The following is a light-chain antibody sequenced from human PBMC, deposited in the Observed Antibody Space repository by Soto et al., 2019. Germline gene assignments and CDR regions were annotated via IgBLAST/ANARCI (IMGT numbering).Light chain of an antibody. Sequence: ETVMTQSPATLSVSPGERATLSCRASQSVSSNLAWYQQKPGQPPRLLIYDISTRATGIPTRFSGSGSRTEFTLTISSLQSEDFAVYYCQQYNSWPLTFGGGTKV. J-gene: IGKJ4*01. CDR3: QQYNSWPLT. V-gene: IGKV3D-15*01. CDR1: QSVSSN. CDR2: DIS.